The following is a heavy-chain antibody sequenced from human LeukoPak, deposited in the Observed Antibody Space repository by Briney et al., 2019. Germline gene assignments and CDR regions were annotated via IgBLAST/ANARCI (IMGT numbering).Heavy chain of an antibody. Sequence: GGSLRLSCAASGFTFDDYVMHWVRQAPGKGLEWVSLVGWDGVTTHYADSVKGRFTISRDNTKNSLYLQMNSLRTEDTAVYYCAKGSTYNILTDNLDYWGQGTLVTASS. V-gene: IGHV3-43*01. D-gene: IGHD3-9*01. J-gene: IGHJ4*02. CDR3: AKGSTYNILTDNLDY. CDR2: VGWDGVTT. CDR1: GFTFDDYV.